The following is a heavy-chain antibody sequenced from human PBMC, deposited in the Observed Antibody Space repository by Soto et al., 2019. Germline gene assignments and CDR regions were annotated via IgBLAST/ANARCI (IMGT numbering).Heavy chain of an antibody. D-gene: IGHD3-10*02. Sequence: QVPLQESGPGLVKPSETLSLTCTASGDSIRGDYWSCIRQPPGKRLEWIAYISYSGTTNYNPSLKSRVTIALDTSNNQLSLKITAVTAADTAMYYCAKGFNYYGRGTLERDAWGLGTLVTVSS. CDR2: ISYSGTT. J-gene: IGHJ5*02. CDR3: AKGFNYYGRGTLERDA. V-gene: IGHV4-59*01. CDR1: GDSIRGDY.